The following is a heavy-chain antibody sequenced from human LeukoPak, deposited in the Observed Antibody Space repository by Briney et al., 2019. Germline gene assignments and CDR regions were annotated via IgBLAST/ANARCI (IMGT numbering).Heavy chain of an antibody. Sequence: PGGSLRLSCAASGFTFSSYAMSWVRQAPGKGLEWVSAISGSGGSIYYADSVKGRFTISRDNSKNTLYLQMNSLRAEDTAVYFCAKDHVVVTANFDSWGQGTLVTVSS. V-gene: IGHV3-23*01. CDR1: GFTFSSYA. J-gene: IGHJ4*02. D-gene: IGHD2-21*02. CDR3: AKDHVVVTANFDS. CDR2: ISGSGGSI.